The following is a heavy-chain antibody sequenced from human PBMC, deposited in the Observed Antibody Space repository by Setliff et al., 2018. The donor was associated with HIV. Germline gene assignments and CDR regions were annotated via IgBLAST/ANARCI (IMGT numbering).Heavy chain of an antibody. CDR1: GYTFTSNYD. Sequence: ASVKVSCKASGYTFTSNYDVNWVRLAAGQGLEWLGWINPNSGNTGYAQKFQGRVTVTRDTSINTAYMELSSLRSDDTAIYYCARREHPCGGDCYLVGPFDIWGQGTVVTVS. D-gene: IGHD2-21*02. V-gene: IGHV1-8*01. CDR2: INPNSGNT. CDR3: ARREHPCGGDCYLVGPFDI. J-gene: IGHJ3*02.